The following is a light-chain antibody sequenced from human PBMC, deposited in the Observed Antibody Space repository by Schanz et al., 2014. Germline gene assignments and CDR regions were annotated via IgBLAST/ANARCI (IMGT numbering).Light chain of an antibody. V-gene: IGLV2-14*03. J-gene: IGLJ1*01. Sequence: QSALTQPASVSGSPGQSITISCSGTSSDIGDYDWVSWYQHHPGTAPKLIIYDVTVRPSGVSHRFSGSKSGNTASLTISGLQAEDEADYFCSSFTTTNFYVFGTGTKLTVL. CDR1: SSDIGDYDW. CDR3: SSFTTTNFYV. CDR2: DVT.